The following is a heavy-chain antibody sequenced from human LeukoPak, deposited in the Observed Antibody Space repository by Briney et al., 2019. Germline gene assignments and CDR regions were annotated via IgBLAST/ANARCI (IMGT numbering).Heavy chain of an antibody. V-gene: IGHV1-69*01. Sequence: GASVKVSCKASGGTFSSYAISWVRQAPGQGLEWTGGIIPIFGTANYAQKFQGRVTITADESTSTAYMELSSLRSEDTAVYYCARDWDSSGYYRQYWGQGTLVTVSS. D-gene: IGHD3-22*01. CDR1: GGTFSSYA. CDR3: ARDWDSSGYYRQY. J-gene: IGHJ4*02. CDR2: IIPIFGTA.